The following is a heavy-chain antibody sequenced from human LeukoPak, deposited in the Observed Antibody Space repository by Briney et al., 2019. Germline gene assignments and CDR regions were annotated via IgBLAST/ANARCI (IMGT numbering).Heavy chain of an antibody. V-gene: IGHV4-59*12. D-gene: IGHD4-23*01. CDR1: GGSIGTYS. J-gene: IGHJ4*02. Sequence: PSETLSLTCTVSGGSIGTYSWNWIQQPPGKGLEWIGYIYYSGTTNYNPSLKSRVTISVDTSKNQFSLKLSSVTAADTAVYYCAREIGNPDYWGQGTLVTVSS. CDR2: IYYSGTT. CDR3: AREIGNPDY.